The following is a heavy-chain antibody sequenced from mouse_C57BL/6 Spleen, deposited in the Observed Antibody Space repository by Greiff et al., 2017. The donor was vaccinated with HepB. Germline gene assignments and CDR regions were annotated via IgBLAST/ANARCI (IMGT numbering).Heavy chain of an antibody. Sequence: VQLQQSGPELVKPGASVKISCKASGYAFSSSWMNWVKQRPGKGLEWIGRIYPGDGDTNYNGKFKGKATLTADKSSSTAYMQLSSLTSEDSAVYCCATYYYGSSYEAWFAYWGQGTLVTVSA. CDR2: IYPGDGDT. J-gene: IGHJ3*01. D-gene: IGHD1-1*01. CDR3: ATYYYGSSYEAWFAY. V-gene: IGHV1-82*01. CDR1: GYAFSSSW.